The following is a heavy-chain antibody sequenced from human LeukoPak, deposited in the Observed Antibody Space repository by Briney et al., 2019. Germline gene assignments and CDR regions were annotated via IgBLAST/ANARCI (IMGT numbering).Heavy chain of an antibody. CDR2: IYPGDSDT. CDR3: ARLPGYCTGGSCYFDC. CDR1: GYSFTNYW. J-gene: IGHJ4*02. D-gene: IGHD2-15*01. Sequence: GESLKISCKGSGYSFTNYWIGWVRQMPGKGLEWMGIIYPGDSDTRYSPSFQGQVTFSADKSISTTYLQWSSMKASDTAMYYCARLPGYCTGGSCYFDCWGQGTLVTVSS. V-gene: IGHV5-51*01.